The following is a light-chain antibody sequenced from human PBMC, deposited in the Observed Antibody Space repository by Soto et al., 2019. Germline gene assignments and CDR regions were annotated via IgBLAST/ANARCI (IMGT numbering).Light chain of an antibody. CDR2: GAS. J-gene: IGKJ1*01. CDR3: QQCNIWPRT. V-gene: IGKV3-15*01. CDR1: QSVSSK. Sequence: EVVVTRCPGTISESPCQRATLSFRASQSVSSKLAWYQQKPGQAPRRLIHGASTRATGIPARFSGSGSGTEFTLTISSLQSEDFAAYYCQQCNIWPRTFGQGTKVDIK.